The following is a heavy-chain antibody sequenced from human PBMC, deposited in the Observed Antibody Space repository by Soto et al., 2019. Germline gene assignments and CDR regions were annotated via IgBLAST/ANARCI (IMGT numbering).Heavy chain of an antibody. J-gene: IGHJ4*02. D-gene: IGHD3-10*01. CDR1: GFTFSSYG. CDR2: ISYDGSNK. CDR3: AKDLLGFGELASYFDY. V-gene: IGHV3-30*18. Sequence: QVQLVESGGGVVQPGRSLRLSCAASGFTFSSYGMHWVRQAPGKGLEWVAVISYDGSNKYYADSVKGRFTISRDNSKNTLYLQMNSLRAEDTAVYYCAKDLLGFGELASYFDYWGQGTLVTVSS.